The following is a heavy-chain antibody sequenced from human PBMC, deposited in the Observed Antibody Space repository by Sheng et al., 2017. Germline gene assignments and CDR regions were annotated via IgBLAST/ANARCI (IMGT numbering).Heavy chain of an antibody. Sequence: QVQLVQSGAEVKKPGASVKVSCKASGYTFTSYGISWVRQAPGQGLEWMGWISAYNGNTNYAQKLQGRVTMTTDTSTSTAYMELRSLRSDDTAVYYCARDSFGDYIWGSYGLADQHWGQGTLVTV. CDR2: ISAYNGNT. V-gene: IGHV1-18*01. CDR3: ARDSFGDYIWGSYGLADQH. D-gene: IGHD3-16*02. CDR1: GYTFTSYG. J-gene: IGHJ1*01.